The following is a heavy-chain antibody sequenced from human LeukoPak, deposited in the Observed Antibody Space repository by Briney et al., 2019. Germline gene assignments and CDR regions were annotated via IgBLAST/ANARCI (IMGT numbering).Heavy chain of an antibody. Sequence: PSETLSLTCTVSGGSISSGGYYWSWIRQHPGKGLEWIGYIYYSGSTYYNPSLKSRVTISVDTSKNQFSLKLSSVTAADTAVYYCARAHYYDSSFTRSYFDYWGQGTLDTVSS. CDR1: GGSISSGGYY. CDR3: ARAHYYDSSFTRSYFDY. CDR2: IYYSGST. J-gene: IGHJ4*02. V-gene: IGHV4-31*03. D-gene: IGHD3-22*01.